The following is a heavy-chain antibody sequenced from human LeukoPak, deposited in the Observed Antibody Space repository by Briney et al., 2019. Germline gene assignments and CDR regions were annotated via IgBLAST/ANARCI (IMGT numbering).Heavy chain of an antibody. J-gene: IGHJ5*02. V-gene: IGHV4-4*02. CDR1: GGSISSSNW. D-gene: IGHD2-2*01. CDR3: ARDRQHCSDTSCYRWFGP. Sequence: PSETLSLTCAVSGGSISSSNWWSWVRQPPEKGLQWIGEIYHSGSTNYNPSLKSRVTISVDKSKNQFSLNLNSVTAADTAVYYCARDRQHCSDTSCYRWFGPWGQGTLVTVSS. CDR2: IYHSGST.